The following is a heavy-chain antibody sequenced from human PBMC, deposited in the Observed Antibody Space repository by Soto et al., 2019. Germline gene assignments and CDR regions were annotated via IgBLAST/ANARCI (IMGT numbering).Heavy chain of an antibody. CDR3: ATRDNTRFF. CDR2: SHQSGST. D-gene: IGHD1-20*01. J-gene: IGHJ4*02. CDR1: GVYITCHDW. V-gene: IGHV4-4*02. Sequence: QVQLQASGPGLVKPSGPLSLTCAVSGVYITCHDWWTWVRQPPGKGLEGIGESHQSGSTNYNSSLWSRVTIEVDTSKNQFALNWRSVTVADTAVYYCATRDNTRFFWGQGTLVTVST.